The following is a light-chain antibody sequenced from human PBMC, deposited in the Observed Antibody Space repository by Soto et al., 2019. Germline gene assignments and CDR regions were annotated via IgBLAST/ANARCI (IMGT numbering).Light chain of an antibody. Sequence: QAVVSQEPSFSVSPGETVTLTCGLTSASVLTSYYPSWYQQTPGQAPRTLIYSTNIRSSGVPDRFSGSILGNKAALTITGAQADDESDYYCALYVGSGTVVFSGGTKVTV. CDR1: SASVLTSYY. V-gene: IGLV8-61*01. CDR2: STN. CDR3: ALYVGSGTVV. J-gene: IGLJ2*01.